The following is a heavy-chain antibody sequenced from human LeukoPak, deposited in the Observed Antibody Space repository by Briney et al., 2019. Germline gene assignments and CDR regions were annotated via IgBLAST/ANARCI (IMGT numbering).Heavy chain of an antibody. D-gene: IGHD2-8*01. CDR3: ARAPGVRYYYYMDV. Sequence: PGGSLRLSCAASGFAFDDYGMTWVRQAPGKGPEWVSGVNWNGGSTGYADSVKGRFTISRDNAKNSLYLQMNSLRAEDTALYYCARAPGVRYYYYMDVWGKGTTVTVSS. CDR1: GFAFDDYG. CDR2: VNWNGGST. V-gene: IGHV3-20*04. J-gene: IGHJ6*03.